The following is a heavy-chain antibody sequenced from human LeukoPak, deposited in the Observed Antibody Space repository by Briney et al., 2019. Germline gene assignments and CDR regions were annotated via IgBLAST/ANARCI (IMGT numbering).Heavy chain of an antibody. J-gene: IGHJ4*02. V-gene: IGHV3-15*01. D-gene: IGHD4-17*01. CDR2: IRSKTDGGTT. CDR1: GFTLKNAW. Sequence: GGSLRLSCVASGFTLKNAWMSWVRQAPGKGLEWVGRIRSKTDGGTTDYAAPVKGRFTISRDDSKNTLYLQMNSLKTEDTAVYYCTTHYGDYYFDYWGQGTLVTVSS. CDR3: TTHYGDYYFDY.